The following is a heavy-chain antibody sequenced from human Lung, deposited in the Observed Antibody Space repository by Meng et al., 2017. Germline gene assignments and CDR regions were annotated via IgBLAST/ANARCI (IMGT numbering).Heavy chain of an antibody. CDR1: SSIVITYA. V-gene: IGHV1-18*01. D-gene: IGHD6-13*01. CDR3: ARYVPNGSFWYFDF. J-gene: IGHJ2*01. Sequence: VRLVQSVEESKEPGASMKVSCKASSSIVITYAISWVRQARGQGLEWMGRISVKNGEAKYTKNFKGRVTMTTDTTTSTAYMEPRSLTSDDTAVYYCARYVPNGSFWYFDFWGRGTLVTVSS. CDR2: ISVKNGEA.